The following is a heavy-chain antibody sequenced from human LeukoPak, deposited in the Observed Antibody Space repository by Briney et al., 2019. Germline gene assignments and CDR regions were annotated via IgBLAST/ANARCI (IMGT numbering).Heavy chain of an antibody. CDR3: ARDGRPFDI. Sequence: PGGSLRLSCAASGFTFSSYSMSWVRQAPGKGLERVAYISSSSSTLHYADPVKGRFTISRDNAKNSLYLQMNSLRDEDTAVYYCARDGRPFDIWGQGTMVTVSS. CDR1: GFTFSSYS. V-gene: IGHV3-48*02. CDR2: ISSSSSTL. J-gene: IGHJ3*02.